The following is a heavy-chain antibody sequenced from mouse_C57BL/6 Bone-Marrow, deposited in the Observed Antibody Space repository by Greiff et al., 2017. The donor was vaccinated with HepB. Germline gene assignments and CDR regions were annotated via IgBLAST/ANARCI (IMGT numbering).Heavy chain of an antibody. Sequence: QVQLQQPGAELVKPGASVKLSCKASGYTFTSHWMQWVKQRPGQGLEWIGEIDPSDSYTNYNQKFKGKATLTVDTSSSTAYMQLSSLTSEDSAVYYCAREGIYYGSSPYCAMDYWGQGTSVTVSS. CDR1: GYTFTSHW. CDR3: AREGIYYGSSPYCAMDY. V-gene: IGHV1-50*01. J-gene: IGHJ4*01. CDR2: IDPSDSYT. D-gene: IGHD1-1*01.